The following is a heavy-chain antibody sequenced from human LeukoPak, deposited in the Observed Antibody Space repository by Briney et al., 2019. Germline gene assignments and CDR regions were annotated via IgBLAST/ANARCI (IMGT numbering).Heavy chain of an antibody. J-gene: IGHJ6*03. D-gene: IGHD6-19*01. V-gene: IGHV1-46*01. CDR2: INPSGGST. Sequence: ASVKVSCKASGYTFTSYYMHWVRLAPGQGLEWMGIINPSGGSTSYAQKFQGRVTMTRDTSTSTVYMELSSLRSEDTAVYYCARDLGSGWYRDYYYYMDVWGKGTTVTISS. CDR1: GYTFTSYY. CDR3: ARDLGSGWYRDYYYYMDV.